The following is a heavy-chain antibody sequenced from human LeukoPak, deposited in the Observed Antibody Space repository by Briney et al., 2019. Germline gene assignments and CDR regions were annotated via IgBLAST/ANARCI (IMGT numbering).Heavy chain of an antibody. CDR3: VKDGSGWHNFDY. CDR2: IYSGGST. Sequence: GGSLRLSCAASAFTVSSNYMSWIRQAPGKGLEWVSVIYSGGSTYYADSVKGRFTISRDNSKNTLYLQMSSLRADDTAVYYCVKDGSGWHNFDYWGQGTLVTVSS. V-gene: IGHV3-53*05. J-gene: IGHJ4*02. D-gene: IGHD6-19*01. CDR1: AFTVSSNY.